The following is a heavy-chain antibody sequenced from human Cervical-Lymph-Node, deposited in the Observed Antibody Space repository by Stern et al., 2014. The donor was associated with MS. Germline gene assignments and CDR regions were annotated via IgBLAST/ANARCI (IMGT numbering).Heavy chain of an antibody. CDR1: GFTFSSYG. D-gene: IGHD2-8*01. CDR3: ARDYEDTSMLFDH. J-gene: IGHJ4*02. Sequence: VQLVESGGAVVQPGRSLRLSCAASGFTFSSYGMHWVRQAPGKELELVTVISYDGNHKYYAASVKGRFTISRDNSKNTLHLQMNSVTPDDTAIYYCARDYEDTSMLFDHWGQGTLVTVSS. CDR2: ISYDGNHK. V-gene: IGHV3-30*03.